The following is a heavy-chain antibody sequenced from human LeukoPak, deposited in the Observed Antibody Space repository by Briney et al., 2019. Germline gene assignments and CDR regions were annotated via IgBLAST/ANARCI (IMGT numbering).Heavy chain of an antibody. J-gene: IGHJ6*02. CDR2: IRYDGTNK. CDR1: GFTFSSYG. D-gene: IGHD3-10*01. CDR3: ARDSITMVRGVILSPHYGMDV. V-gene: IGHV3-30*02. Sequence: GGSLRLSCAASGFTFSSYGMHWVRQAPGKGLEWVAFIRYDGTNKYYADSVKGRFTISRDNSKNTLYLQMGSLRAEDMAVYYCARDSITMVRGVILSPHYGMDVWGQGTTVTVSS.